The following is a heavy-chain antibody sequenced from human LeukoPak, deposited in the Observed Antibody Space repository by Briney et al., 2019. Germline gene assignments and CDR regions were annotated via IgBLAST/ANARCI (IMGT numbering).Heavy chain of an antibody. D-gene: IGHD5-18*01. Sequence: GGSLRLSCAASGFTFNNYAMNWVRQAPGKGLEWISGSSGSGSSTFYADSVKGRFTMSRDNSRHTLYLQMNSLRTEDTAVYYCAKSGGYSYIENFDFWGQGTLVTVSS. J-gene: IGHJ4*02. CDR3: AKSGGYSYIENFDF. CDR1: GFTFNNYA. CDR2: SSGSGSST. V-gene: IGHV3-23*01.